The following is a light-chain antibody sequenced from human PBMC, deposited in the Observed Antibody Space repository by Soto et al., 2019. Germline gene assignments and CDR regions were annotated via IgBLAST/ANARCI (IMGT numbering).Light chain of an antibody. V-gene: IGLV2-23*01. CDR3: CSYAGTTTYV. CDR2: EAT. J-gene: IGLJ1*01. CDR1: STDVGSYNL. Sequence: QSVLTQPASVSGSPGQSITISCTGSSTDVGSYNLVSWYQQYPGKVPKLMIYEATKRPSGISDRFSGSKSGNTASLTISRLQAEDEADYYCCSYAGTTTYVFGTGTKVTVL.